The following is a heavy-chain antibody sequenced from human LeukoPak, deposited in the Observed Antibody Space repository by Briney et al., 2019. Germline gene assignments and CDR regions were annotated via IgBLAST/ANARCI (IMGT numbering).Heavy chain of an antibody. CDR2: IYSGGST. CDR3: AKDNAWYFDSSGYLDS. CDR1: GFTVSSNY. D-gene: IGHD3-22*01. J-gene: IGHJ4*02. V-gene: IGHV3-66*02. Sequence: GGSLRLSCAASGFTVSSNYMSWVRQAPGKGLEWVSVIYSGGSTYYADSVKGRFIISRDNSKNTLYLQMNSLRAEDTAVYYCAKDNAWYFDSSGYLDSWGQGTLVTVSS.